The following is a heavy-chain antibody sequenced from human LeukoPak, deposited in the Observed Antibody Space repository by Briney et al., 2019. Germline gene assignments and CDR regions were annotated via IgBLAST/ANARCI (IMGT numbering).Heavy chain of an antibody. D-gene: IGHD3-16*01. CDR3: ARILTLVYNFDY. J-gene: IGHJ4*02. V-gene: IGHV4-38-2*01. Sequence: PSETLSLTCAVSGYSISSGYYGGWIRQPTGKVLEWIGSIYHSGGTYYNPSLKSRVTISVDTSKNQFSLKLSSAPPANTPVYYRARILTLVYNFDYLSQATLVNVSS. CDR2: IYHSGGT. CDR1: GYSISSGYY.